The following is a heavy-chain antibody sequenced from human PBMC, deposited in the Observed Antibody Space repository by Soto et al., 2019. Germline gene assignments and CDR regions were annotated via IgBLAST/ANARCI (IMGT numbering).Heavy chain of an antibody. V-gene: IGHV2-5*02. J-gene: IGHJ4*02. CDR1: GFSLTSGVVG. CDR2: IYWDDTK. D-gene: IGHD3-10*01. CDR3: AHRHDYGSGSVFFDY. Sequence: QITLKESGPXLVRPTQTLTLTCTFSGFSLTSGVVGVGWIRQPPGKALEWLALIYWDDTKRYTPSLKSRLTTTKDTSKSEVVLTMTNMDPADTATYYCAHRHDYGSGSVFFDYWGQGTLVTVTS.